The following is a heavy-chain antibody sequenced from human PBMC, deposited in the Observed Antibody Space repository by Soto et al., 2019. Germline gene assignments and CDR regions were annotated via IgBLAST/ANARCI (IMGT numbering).Heavy chain of an antibody. Sequence: PWWSLRLSCSASVFTFSNAWMSWFRQAPGKGLEWVGRIKSKTDGGTTDYAAPVKGRFTISRDDSKNTPYLRMNSLKTEDTAVYYCTTAGGYYYYYYGMDVWGQGTTVTVSS. V-gene: IGHV3-15*01. D-gene: IGHD6-25*01. CDR1: VFTFSNAW. J-gene: IGHJ6*02. CDR3: TTAGGYYYYYYGMDV. CDR2: IKSKTDGGTT.